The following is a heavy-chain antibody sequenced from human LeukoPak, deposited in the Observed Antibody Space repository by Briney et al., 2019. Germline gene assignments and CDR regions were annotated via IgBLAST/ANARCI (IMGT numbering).Heavy chain of an antibody. CDR1: GDSIRSYY. Sequence: SETLPLTCTVSGDSIRSYYWSWIRQTPGKGLEWIGNIYYSGSTNHNPSLKSRVTISVDTSKNQFSLKLSSVTAADTAVYYCARGITMVVVVYFDYWGQGTLVTVSS. J-gene: IGHJ4*02. D-gene: IGHD3-22*01. CDR3: ARGITMVVVVYFDY. V-gene: IGHV4-59*08. CDR2: IYYSGST.